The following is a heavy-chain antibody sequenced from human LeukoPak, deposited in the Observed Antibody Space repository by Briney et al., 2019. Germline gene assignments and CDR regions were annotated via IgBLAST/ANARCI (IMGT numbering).Heavy chain of an antibody. CDR2: ISGSGTTI. Sequence: GGSLRPSCAASGFTFSYFSMHWVRQAPGKGLEWVSYISGSGTTIYYSGSVKGRFTISRDNAKNSLYLQMNSLRAEDTGVYHCARVGREGSNYYYYMDVWGKGTTVTVSS. D-gene: IGHD2-2*01. CDR3: ARVGREGSNYYYYMDV. V-gene: IGHV3-48*04. CDR1: GFTFSYFS. J-gene: IGHJ6*03.